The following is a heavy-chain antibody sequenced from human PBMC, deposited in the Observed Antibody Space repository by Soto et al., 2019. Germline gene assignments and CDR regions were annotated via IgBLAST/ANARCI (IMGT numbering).Heavy chain of an antibody. CDR2: IYYSGST. Sequence: QVQLQESGPGLVKPSETLSLTCTVSGGSISSYYWSWIRQPPGKGLEWIGYIYYSGSTNYNPSLKSRVIISVDTSKNQFSLKLSSVTAADTAVYYCVRGVIMGGMDVWGQGTTVTVSS. V-gene: IGHV4-59*01. D-gene: IGHD3-10*01. CDR3: VRGVIMGGMDV. CDR1: GGSISSYY. J-gene: IGHJ6*02.